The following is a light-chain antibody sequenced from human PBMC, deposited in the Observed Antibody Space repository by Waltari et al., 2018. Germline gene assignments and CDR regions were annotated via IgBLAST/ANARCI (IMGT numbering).Light chain of an antibody. V-gene: IGLV1-47*01. CDR1: DSTIGANY. CDR2: RND. J-gene: IGLJ2*01. Sequence: QSVLTQPPSASGPPGQTVTISCPGSDSTIGANYVYWFQQPPETAPKLLIYRNDQRPSGVPDRFSGSKSVTSASLAISGLRSEDEASYYCASWDDNLSGSLFGGGTKLTVL. CDR3: ASWDDNLSGSL.